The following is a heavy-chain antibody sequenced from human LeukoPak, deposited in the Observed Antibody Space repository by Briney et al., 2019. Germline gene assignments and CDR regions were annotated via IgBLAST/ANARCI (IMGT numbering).Heavy chain of an antibody. J-gene: IGHJ6*02. CDR2: ISAYNGNT. V-gene: IGHV1-18*01. CDR1: GYTFTSYG. Sequence: ASVKVSCTASGYTFTSYGISWVRQAPGQGLEWMGWISAYNGNTNYAQKLQGRVTMTTDTSTSTAYMELRGLRSDDTAVFYCARDWDIAVAGKDVWGQGTTVTVSS. D-gene: IGHD6-19*01. CDR3: ARDWDIAVAGKDV.